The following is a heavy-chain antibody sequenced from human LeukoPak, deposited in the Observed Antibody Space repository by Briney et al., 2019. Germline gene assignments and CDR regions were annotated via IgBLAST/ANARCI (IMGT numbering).Heavy chain of an antibody. V-gene: IGHV1-46*01. Sequence: ASVKVSCKASGYTFTSYYMHWVRQAPGQGLEWMGIINPSGGSTSYAQKFQGRVTMTRDTSTSTVYMELSSLRSEDTAVYYCARDQEVATIRYYFDYWGQGTLVTVSS. CDR3: ARDQEVATIRYYFDY. CDR1: GYTFTSYY. J-gene: IGHJ4*02. D-gene: IGHD5-24*01. CDR2: INPSGGST.